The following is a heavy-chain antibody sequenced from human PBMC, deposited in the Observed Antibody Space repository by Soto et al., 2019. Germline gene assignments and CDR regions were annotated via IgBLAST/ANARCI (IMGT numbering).Heavy chain of an antibody. CDR2: IKPGTSDI. V-gene: IGHV5-51*01. CDR3: ARQLSHICDS. Sequence: GYSLKISCKGVGYKFGSAWIGWVRQMPGKGLEWMGIIKPGTSDIRYSPSCRGHVTISADEAVSTAYLQWSSLKASDTAMYYCARQLSHICDSWGQGTLVTVSS. CDR1: GYKFGSAW. D-gene: IGHD3-3*02. J-gene: IGHJ4*02.